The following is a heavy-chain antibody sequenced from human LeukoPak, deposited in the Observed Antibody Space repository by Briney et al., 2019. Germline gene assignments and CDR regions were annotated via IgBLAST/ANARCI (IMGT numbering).Heavy chain of an antibody. V-gene: IGHV3-13*04. CDR3: AREKVVPAGVNYYYYGMDV. CDR1: GFTFSSYD. J-gene: IGHJ6*02. CDR2: IGTAGDT. Sequence: GGSLRPSCAASGFTFSSYDMHWVRQATGKGLEWVSAIGTAGDTYYPGSVKGRFTISRENAKNSLYLQMNSLRAGDTAVYYCAREKVVPAGVNYYYYGMDVWGQGTTVTVSS. D-gene: IGHD2-2*01.